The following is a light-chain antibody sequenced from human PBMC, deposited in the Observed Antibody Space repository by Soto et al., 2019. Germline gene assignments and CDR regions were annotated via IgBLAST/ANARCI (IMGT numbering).Light chain of an antibody. CDR1: QTISSW. J-gene: IGKJ1*01. CDR2: DAS. V-gene: IGKV1-5*01. CDR3: QHYNSYSEA. Sequence: DIQMTQSPSTLSGSVGDRVTITCRARQTISSWLAWYQQKPGKAPKVLIYDASSLESGVPSRFSGSGSGTEFTLTISSLQPDDFATYYCQHYNSYSEAFGQGTKVDIK.